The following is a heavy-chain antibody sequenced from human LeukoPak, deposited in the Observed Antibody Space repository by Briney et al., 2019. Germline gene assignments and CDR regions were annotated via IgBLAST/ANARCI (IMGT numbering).Heavy chain of an antibody. CDR2: ISSSSSYI. V-gene: IGHV3-21*01. Sequence: GGSLRLSCAASGFTFSSYSMNWVRQAPGKGLEWVSSISSSSSYIYYADSVKGRFTISRDNAKNSLYLQMNSLRAEDTAVYYCARESISGHRDFDYWGKGTLVTVSS. D-gene: IGHD1-26*01. CDR1: GFTFSSYS. CDR3: ARESISGHRDFDY. J-gene: IGHJ4*02.